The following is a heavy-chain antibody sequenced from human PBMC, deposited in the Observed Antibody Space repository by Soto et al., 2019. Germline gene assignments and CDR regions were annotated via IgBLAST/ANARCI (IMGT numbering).Heavy chain of an antibody. CDR2: ISGSGGST. CDR3: AKDRRYCSSTSCPHRYYYYYMDV. Sequence: HLGGSLRLSCAASGFTFSSYAMSWVRQAPGKGLEWVSAISGSGGSTYYADSVKGRFTISRDNSKNTLYLQMNSLRAEDTAVYYCAKDRRYCSSTSCPHRYYYYYMDVWGKGTTVTVSS. D-gene: IGHD2-2*01. CDR1: GFTFSSYA. J-gene: IGHJ6*03. V-gene: IGHV3-23*01.